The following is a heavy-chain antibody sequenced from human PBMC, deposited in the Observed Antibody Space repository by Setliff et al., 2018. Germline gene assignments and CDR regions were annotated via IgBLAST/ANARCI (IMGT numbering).Heavy chain of an antibody. CDR2: IYWDDVK. CDR1: GFSLRSSGMA. D-gene: IGHD3-10*01. V-gene: IGHV2-5*02. J-gene: IGHJ6*03. CDR3: AHRGGYGADSLYYFDV. Sequence: SGPTLVNPTQTLTLTCSFSGFSLRSSGMAVGWIRQPPGKALEWLALIYWDDVKRYSPFLKNRLTITQDTSKNQVVLTLTNMDPVDTATYYCAHRGGYGADSLYYFDVWGKGTTVTVSS.